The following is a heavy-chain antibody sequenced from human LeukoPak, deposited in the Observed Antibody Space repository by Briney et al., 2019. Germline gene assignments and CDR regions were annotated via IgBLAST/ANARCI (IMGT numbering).Heavy chain of an antibody. D-gene: IGHD3-22*01. V-gene: IGHV1-46*01. Sequence: RASVKVSCKASRYTFTSYYMHWVRQAPGQGLEWMGIINPSGGSTSYAQKFQGRVTMTRDMSTSTVYMELSSLRSEDTAVYYCARDYYDSSGYYFVFDYWGQGTLVTVSS. CDR3: ARDYYDSSGYYFVFDY. J-gene: IGHJ4*02. CDR1: RYTFTSYY. CDR2: INPSGGST.